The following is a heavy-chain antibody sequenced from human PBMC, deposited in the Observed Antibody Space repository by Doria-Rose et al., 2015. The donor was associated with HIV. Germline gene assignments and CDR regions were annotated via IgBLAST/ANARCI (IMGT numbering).Heavy chain of an antibody. J-gene: IGHJ4*02. CDR3: ATTWSGYYLDY. CDR2: IIPVLGIR. D-gene: IGHD3-3*01. V-gene: IGHV1-69*04. Sequence: QGQLVQSGAVVKKPGSSVKVSCKGSGSTFRRDPLSWVREAPGQGLEWMGRIIPVLGIRNYAEKFQGRVTITADESTSTAYIELSNLRSEDTAVYYCATTWSGYYLDYWGQGTLVTVSS. CDR1: GSTFRRDP.